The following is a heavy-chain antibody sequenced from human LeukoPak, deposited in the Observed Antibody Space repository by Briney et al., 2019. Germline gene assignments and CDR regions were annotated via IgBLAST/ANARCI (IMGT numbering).Heavy chain of an antibody. D-gene: IGHD3-22*01. CDR1: GFIFSSYG. CDR2: IKRETDGGTT. CDR3: AQGSGFYYDY. Sequence: GGSLRLSCAASGFIFSSYGMHWVRQAPGKGLEWVGLIKRETDGGTTDFAAPVKGRFTISRDDSKNTLYLQMNRLTSEDTAVYYCAQGSGFYYDYWGQGTLVTVSS. J-gene: IGHJ4*02. V-gene: IGHV3-15*07.